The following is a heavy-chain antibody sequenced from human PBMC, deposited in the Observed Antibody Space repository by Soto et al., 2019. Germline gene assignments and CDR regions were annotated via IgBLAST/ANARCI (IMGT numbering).Heavy chain of an antibody. Sequence: SETLSLTCTVSGATDSRGDNFWPWIREPPGKGLDWIGYIYPSGTTNYNPAPKSRVTISLDTSRSYFSLKLTSVTAADTAIDYCAKERGRRVCSVTSCGIFPYGMGVWGQG. CDR3: AKERGRRVCSVTSCGIFPYGMGV. CDR2: IYPSGTT. J-gene: IGHJ6*02. CDR1: GATDSRGDNF. D-gene: IGHD2-2*01. V-gene: IGHV4-61*03.